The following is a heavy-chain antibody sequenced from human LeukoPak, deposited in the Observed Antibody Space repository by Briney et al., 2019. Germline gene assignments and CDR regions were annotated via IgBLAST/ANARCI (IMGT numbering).Heavy chain of an antibody. CDR1: GGTFSNFA. CDR3: ARGIGWFGELFPNWFDP. J-gene: IGHJ5*02. CDR2: IIPIFGAT. D-gene: IGHD3-10*01. Sequence: SVKVSCKASGGTFSNFAVSWVRQAPGQGLEWVGGIIPIFGATTYAENFQDRVTITADESTGTAYMELSSLISDDTAVYYCARGIGWFGELFPNWFDPWGQGTLVTVSS. V-gene: IGHV1-69*01.